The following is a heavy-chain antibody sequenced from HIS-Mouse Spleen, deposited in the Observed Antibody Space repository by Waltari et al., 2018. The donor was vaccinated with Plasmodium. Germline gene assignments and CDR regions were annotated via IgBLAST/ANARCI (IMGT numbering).Heavy chain of an antibody. Sequence: EVQLLESGGGLVQPGGSLRLSCAASGFTFSSLAITWVPQAPGKGLEWVSAISGSGGSTYYADSVKGRFTISRDNSKNTLYLQMNSLRAEDTAVYYCAKTIKYYDILTGYPFDYWGQGTLVTVSS. D-gene: IGHD3-9*01. V-gene: IGHV3-23*01. CDR3: AKTIKYYDILTGYPFDY. CDR1: GFTFSSLA. J-gene: IGHJ4*02. CDR2: ISGSGGST.